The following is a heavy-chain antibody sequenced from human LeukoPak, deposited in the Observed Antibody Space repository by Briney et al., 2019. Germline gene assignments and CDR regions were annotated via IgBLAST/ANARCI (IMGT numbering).Heavy chain of an antibody. J-gene: IGHJ6*02. V-gene: IGHV4-59*08. CDR3: ARHPTGSGRTNGVDV. D-gene: IGHD3-10*01. CDR1: GGSMSNYY. CDR2: IYHSGST. Sequence: ETLSLTCTVPGGSMSNYYWSWIRQPPGKRLEWIGYIYHSGSTNYNPSLNSRVTISIDTSKNQFSLNLSSVTAADTAVYYCARHPTGSGRTNGVDVWGQGTTVTVSS.